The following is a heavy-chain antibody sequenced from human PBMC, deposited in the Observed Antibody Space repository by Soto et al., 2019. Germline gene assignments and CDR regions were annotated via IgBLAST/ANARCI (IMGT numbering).Heavy chain of an antibody. V-gene: IGHV4-59*01. CDR2: VYYIGST. CDR3: ARDGSGHDFWDGPWYFDS. Sequence: QVQLQESGPGLVKPSETLSLTCTVSGGSISTSYWSWIRQPPGQGLEWLGYVYYIGSTKYNPSLKNRVTISVETSQNQFSLKLESVSAADTALYYCARDGSGHDFWDGPWYFDSWGQGTLVTVSS. CDR1: GGSISTSY. J-gene: IGHJ4*02. D-gene: IGHD3-3*01.